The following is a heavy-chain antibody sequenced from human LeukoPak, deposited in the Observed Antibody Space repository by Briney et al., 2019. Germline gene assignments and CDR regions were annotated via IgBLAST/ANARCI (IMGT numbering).Heavy chain of an antibody. D-gene: IGHD5-18*01. CDR2: FDPEDGET. V-gene: IGHV1-24*01. CDR1: GHTLTELS. CDR3: ARGGWTGYNYGSLPEYYFDY. Sequence: ASVKVSCNVSGHTLTELSMHWVRQSPGKGREWMGGFDPEDGETIYGQKFKGSVTMTEDTSTDTAYMELSSLRSEDTAVYYCARGGWTGYNYGSLPEYYFDYWGQGTMVTVSS. J-gene: IGHJ4*02.